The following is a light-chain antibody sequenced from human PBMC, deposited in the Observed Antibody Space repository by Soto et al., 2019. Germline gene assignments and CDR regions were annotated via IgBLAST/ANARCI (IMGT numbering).Light chain of an antibody. CDR2: GAS. Sequence: EIVLTQSPGTLSLSPGERATLSCSASQGVSSSSLAWFQQKPGQAPRLLIYGASNRATGIPDRFSGSGSGTDFTLTVSRLEPEDFAVYYCQHYDNSPMYTFGQGTKLEIK. V-gene: IGKV3-20*01. CDR3: QHYDNSPMYT. CDR1: QGVSSSS. J-gene: IGKJ2*01.